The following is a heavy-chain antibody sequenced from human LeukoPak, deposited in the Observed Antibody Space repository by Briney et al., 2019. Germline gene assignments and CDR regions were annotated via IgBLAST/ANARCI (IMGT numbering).Heavy chain of an antibody. CDR1: GYTFTSYD. Sequence: ASVKVSCKASGYTFTSYDVNWVRQATGQGLEWMGWMNPISGDTGYALKFQGRVTMSRNTSISTAYMELGSLRSEDTAVYYCARVGAPHYYDSSDSPYYYYMDVWGKGTAVTVSS. CDR2: MNPISGDT. J-gene: IGHJ6*03. V-gene: IGHV1-8*01. D-gene: IGHD3-22*01. CDR3: ARVGAPHYYDSSDSPYYYYMDV.